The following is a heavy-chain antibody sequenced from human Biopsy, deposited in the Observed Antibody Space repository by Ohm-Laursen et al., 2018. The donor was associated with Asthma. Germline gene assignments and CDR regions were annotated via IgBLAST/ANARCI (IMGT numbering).Heavy chain of an antibody. CDR2: VFWSGST. D-gene: IGHD4-17*01. Sequence: PSLTCRVSGGYTGSSDHHWAWIRQAPGKGLEWIGFVFWSGSTHYSRSLERRVSISIDTATNEFSMKLWSVTPADTAVYFCARVVSYGDIYFGIDVWGPGNTVVVS. CDR1: GGYTGSSDHH. V-gene: IGHV4-30-4*01. J-gene: IGHJ6*02. CDR3: ARVVSYGDIYFGIDV.